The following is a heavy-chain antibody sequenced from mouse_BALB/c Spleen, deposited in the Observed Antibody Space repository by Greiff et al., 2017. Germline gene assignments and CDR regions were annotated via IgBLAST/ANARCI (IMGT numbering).Heavy chain of an antibody. J-gene: IGHJ2*01. CDR2: ISSGGST. D-gene: IGHD2-14*01. CDR3: ARGLRYDAYFDY. V-gene: IGHV5-6-5*01. Sequence: EVHLVESGGGLVKPGGSLKLSCAASGFTFSSYAMSWVRQTPEKRLEWVASISSGGSTYYPDSVKGRFTISRDNARNILYLQMSSLRSEDTAMYYCARGLRYDAYFDYWGQGTTLTVSS. CDR1: GFTFSSYA.